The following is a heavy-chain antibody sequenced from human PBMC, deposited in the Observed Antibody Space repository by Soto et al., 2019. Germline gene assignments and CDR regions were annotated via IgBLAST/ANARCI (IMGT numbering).Heavy chain of an antibody. D-gene: IGHD2-8*01. CDR1: GFTFSSYG. Sequence: GGSLRLSCAASGFTFSSYGMHWVRQAPGKGLEWVAVISYDGSNKYYADSVKGRFTISRDNSKNTLYLQMNSLRAEDTAVYYCACTPGLSDYWGHGTLGTVST. CDR3: ACTPGLSDY. V-gene: IGHV3-30*03. CDR2: ISYDGSNK. J-gene: IGHJ4*01.